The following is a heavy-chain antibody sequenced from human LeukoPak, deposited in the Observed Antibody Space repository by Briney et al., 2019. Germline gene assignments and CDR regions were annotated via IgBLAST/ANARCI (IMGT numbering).Heavy chain of an antibody. V-gene: IGHV3-48*01. J-gene: IGHJ4*02. D-gene: IGHD2-15*01. CDR2: ISSGSSTI. Sequence: GGSLRLSCAASGFSFSGYSMNWVRQAPGKGLEWISYISSGSSTIFCADSVKGRFTISRDNAKNSLYLQMNSLRAEDTAVYYCASDCSGGSLRYWGQGTLVTVSS. CDR1: GFSFSGYS. CDR3: ASDCSGGSLRY.